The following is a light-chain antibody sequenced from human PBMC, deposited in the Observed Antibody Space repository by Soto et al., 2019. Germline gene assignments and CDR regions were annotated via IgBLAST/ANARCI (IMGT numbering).Light chain of an antibody. CDR3: QQRSNWPS. CDR2: DAS. J-gene: IGKJ2*01. CDR1: QSVSSY. V-gene: IGKV3-11*01. Sequence: EIVLTQSPATLSLSPGEGATLSCRASQSVSSYLAWYQQKPGQAPRLLIYDASNRATDIPARFSGSGSGTDFTLTIRSLEPGDFAVYYCQQRSNWPSFGQGTKLEIK.